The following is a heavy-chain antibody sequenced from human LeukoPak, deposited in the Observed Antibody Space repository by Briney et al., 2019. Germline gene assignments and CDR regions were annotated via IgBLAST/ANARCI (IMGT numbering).Heavy chain of an antibody. CDR3: ARESYIYGSGSHDAFDI. D-gene: IGHD3-10*01. V-gene: IGHV4-61*02. CDR2: IYTSGST. Sequence: SETLSLTCTVSGGSISSGSYYWSWIRQPAGKGLEWIGRIYTSGSTNYNPSLKSRVTISLDTSKNQFSLKLSSVTAADTAVYYCARESYIYGSGSHDAFDIWGQGTMVTVSS. J-gene: IGHJ3*02. CDR1: GGSISSGSYY.